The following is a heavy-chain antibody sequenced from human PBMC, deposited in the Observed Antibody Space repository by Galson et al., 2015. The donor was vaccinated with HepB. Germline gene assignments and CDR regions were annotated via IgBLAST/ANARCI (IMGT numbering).Heavy chain of an antibody. CDR3: AGDHKGGSWSYGVFPFDP. Sequence: LSLTCTVSGGSISSGGYYWSWIRQHPGKGLEWIGYIYYSGSTYYNPSLKSRVTISVDTSKNQFSLKLSSVTAADTAVYYCAGDHKGGSWSYGVFPFDPWGQGTLVTVSS. V-gene: IGHV4-31*03. D-gene: IGHD2-15*01. J-gene: IGHJ5*02. CDR2: IYYSGST. CDR1: GGSISSGGYY.